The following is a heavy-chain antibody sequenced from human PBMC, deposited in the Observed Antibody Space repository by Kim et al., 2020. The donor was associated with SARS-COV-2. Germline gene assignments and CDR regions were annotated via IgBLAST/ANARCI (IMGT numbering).Heavy chain of an antibody. J-gene: IGHJ4*02. CDR3: ARDRRSQQTTGDYFDY. D-gene: IGHD6-13*01. V-gene: IGHV3-33*05. Sequence: GGSLRLSCAASGFTFSSYGMHWVRQAPGKGLEWVAVISYDGSNKYYADSVKGRFTISRDNSKNTLYLQMNSLRAEDTAVYYCARDRRSQQTTGDYFDYWGQGTLVTVSS. CDR2: ISYDGSNK. CDR1: GFTFSSYG.